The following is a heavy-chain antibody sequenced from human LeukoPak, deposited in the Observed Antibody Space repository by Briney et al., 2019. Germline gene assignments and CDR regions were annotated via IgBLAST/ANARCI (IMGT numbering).Heavy chain of an antibody. V-gene: IGHV1-2*02. CDR2: INPNSDGT. CDR3: ARANMVRGVGLFFDRNWFDP. D-gene: IGHD3-10*01. CDR1: GYTFTDHY. Sequence: ASVKVSCKASGYTFTDHYVHWVRQAPGQGLEWMGWINPNSDGTNYAQKFQGRVTMTRDTSISTAYMELSGLRSDDTAVYYCARANMVRGVGLFFDRNWFDPWGQGTLVTVSS. J-gene: IGHJ5*02.